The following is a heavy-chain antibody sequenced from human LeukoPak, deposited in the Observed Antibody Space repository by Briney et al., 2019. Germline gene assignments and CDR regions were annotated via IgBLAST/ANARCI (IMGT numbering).Heavy chain of an antibody. CDR2: INPNSGGT. V-gene: IGHV1-2*02. CDR3: ARVGPRIRRPLPIN. Sequence: ASVKVSCKASGYTFTGYYMHWVRQAPGQGLEWMGWINPNSGGTNYAQKFQGRVTMTRDTSISTAYMELSRLRSDDTAAYYCARVGPRIRRPLPINWGQGTLVTVSS. D-gene: IGHD1-14*01. J-gene: IGHJ4*02. CDR1: GYTFTGYY.